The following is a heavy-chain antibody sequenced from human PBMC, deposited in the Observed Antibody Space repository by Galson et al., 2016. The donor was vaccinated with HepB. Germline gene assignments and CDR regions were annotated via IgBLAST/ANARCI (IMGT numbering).Heavy chain of an antibody. J-gene: IGHJ4*02. Sequence: SLRLSCAASGFTFSSHAMSWVRQAPGKGLEWVAGLSGTGASTYYADSVKGRFTISRDNSKNTLYLQMHRLRFEDTAVYYCASDPRQWQRGYNYGFEYWGQGTLVSVSS. CDR2: LSGTGAST. V-gene: IGHV3-23*01. D-gene: IGHD5-18*01. CDR1: GFTFSSHA. CDR3: ASDPRQWQRGYNYGFEY.